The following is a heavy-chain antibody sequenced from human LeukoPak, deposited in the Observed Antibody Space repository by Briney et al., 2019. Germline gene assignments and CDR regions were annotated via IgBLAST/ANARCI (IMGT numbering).Heavy chain of an antibody. CDR3: AREISGYYDSSGPITDFDY. CDR1: GYTFTSYA. V-gene: IGHV7-4-1*02. Sequence: ASVQVSCKASGYTFTSYAMNWVRQAPGQGLEWMGWINTNTGNPTYAQGFTGRFVFSLDTSVSTAYLQISSLKAEDTAVYYCAREISGYYDSSGPITDFDYWGQGTLVTVSS. CDR2: INTNTGNP. J-gene: IGHJ4*02. D-gene: IGHD3-22*01.